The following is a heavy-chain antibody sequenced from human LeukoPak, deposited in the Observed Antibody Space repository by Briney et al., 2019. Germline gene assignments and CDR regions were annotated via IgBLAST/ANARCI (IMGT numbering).Heavy chain of an antibody. CDR1: GFTFSSYG. J-gene: IGHJ4*02. Sequence: PGGSLRLSCAASGFTFSSYGMHWVRQAPGKGLEWVAVIWYDGSNKYYADSVKGRFTISRDNSKNTLYLQMNSLRAEDTAVYYCARDRVAGQYYFDYWGQGTLVTVSS. V-gene: IGHV3-33*01. D-gene: IGHD6-19*01. CDR2: IWYDGSNK. CDR3: ARDRVAGQYYFDY.